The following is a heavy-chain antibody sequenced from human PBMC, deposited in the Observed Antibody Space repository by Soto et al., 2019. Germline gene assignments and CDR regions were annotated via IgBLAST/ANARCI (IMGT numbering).Heavy chain of an antibody. CDR2: ISSSSSTI. Sequence: VGSLRLSCAASGFTFSSYRMNWVRQAPWKVLEWVSYISSSSSTIYYADSVKGRFTISRDNAKNSLYLQMNSLRDEDTAVYYCARGPAAYYYDSSGRFYYFDYWGQGTLLTVSS. V-gene: IGHV3-48*02. J-gene: IGHJ4*02. CDR1: GFTFSSYR. D-gene: IGHD3-22*01. CDR3: ARGPAAYYYDSSGRFYYFDY.